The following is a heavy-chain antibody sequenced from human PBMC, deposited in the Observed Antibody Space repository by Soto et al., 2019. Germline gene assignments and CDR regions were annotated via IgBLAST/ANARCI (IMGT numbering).Heavy chain of an antibody. CDR1: GYTFSNFG. V-gene: IGHV1-18*01. J-gene: IGHJ4*02. CDR3: ARVIMIFGVANLGSYFDY. Sequence: VASVKVSCKASGYTFSNFGLSWVRQAPGQGLEWMGWISPSNGQTIYAQNFHGRVTMTTDTSTATAHMELRSLISDDTAVYYCARVIMIFGVANLGSYFDYWGQGTRVTVSS. CDR2: ISPSNGQT. D-gene: IGHD3-3*01.